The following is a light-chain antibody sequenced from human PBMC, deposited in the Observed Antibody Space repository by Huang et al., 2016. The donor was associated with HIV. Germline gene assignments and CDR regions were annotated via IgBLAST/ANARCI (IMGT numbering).Light chain of an antibody. CDR2: AAS. Sequence: EIVLTQSPATLSLSPGERATLSCGASQSLSSSYLAWYQQKPGLAPRLLIYAASNRATGIPDRFSGSGSGTDFTLTISRLEPEDFAVYYWQQYGSSPLTFGGGTKVEIK. V-gene: IGKV3D-20*01. CDR1: QSLSSSY. J-gene: IGKJ4*01. CDR3: QQYGSSPLT.